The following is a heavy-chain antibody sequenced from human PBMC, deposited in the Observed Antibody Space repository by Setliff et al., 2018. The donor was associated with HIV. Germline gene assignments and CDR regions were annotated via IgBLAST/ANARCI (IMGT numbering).Heavy chain of an antibody. D-gene: IGHD6-6*01. CDR3: ARDPIKARPDYFDY. CDR1: GFKFSSSA. CDR2: TSFDEGIK. V-gene: IGHV3-30*04. J-gene: IGHJ4*02. Sequence: GGSLRLSCAASGFKFSSSALHWVRQVPGKGLEWVAVTSFDEGIKFYADSVKGRFTISRDNSKNTLYLQMNSLRPEDTAIYYCARDPIKARPDYFDYWGQGTLVTVSS.